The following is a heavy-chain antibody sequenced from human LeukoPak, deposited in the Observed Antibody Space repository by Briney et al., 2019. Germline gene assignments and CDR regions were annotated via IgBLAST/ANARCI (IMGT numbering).Heavy chain of an antibody. Sequence: SETLSLTCTVSGDSLSNTNYFWAWIRQPPGTGLEWIGSFSYGRNTYYNPSLKGRVTISVDTSKNQFSLKLNSVTAADTAVYYCARDRRDGYNYDLDFWAQGTLVTVSS. V-gene: IGHV4-39*07. CDR1: GDSLSNTNYF. CDR3: ARDRRDGYNYDLDF. J-gene: IGHJ4*02. CDR2: FSYGRNT. D-gene: IGHD5-24*01.